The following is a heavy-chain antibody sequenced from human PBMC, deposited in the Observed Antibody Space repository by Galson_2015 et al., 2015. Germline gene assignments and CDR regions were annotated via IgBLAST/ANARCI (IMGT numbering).Heavy chain of an antibody. D-gene: IGHD4-17*01. V-gene: IGHV3-23*01. J-gene: IGHJ4*02. CDR3: AKAGDYGDYVSPFDD. CDR2: ISGSGGST. Sequence: SLRLSCAASGFTFSSYAMSWVRQAPGKGLEWVSAISGSGGSTYYADSVKGRFTISRDNSKNTLYLQMNSLRAEDTAVYYCAKAGDYGDYVSPFDDWGQGTLVTVSS. CDR1: GFTFSSYA.